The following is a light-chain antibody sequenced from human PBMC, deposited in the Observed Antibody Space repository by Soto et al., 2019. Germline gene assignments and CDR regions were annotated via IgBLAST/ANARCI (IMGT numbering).Light chain of an antibody. CDR2: NND. CDR1: SSNIGRNT. J-gene: IGLJ3*02. V-gene: IGLV1-44*01. CDR3: AAWDDSLNGWV. Sequence: QSVLTQAPSASGTPGQRVTISCSGTSSNIGRNTVNWYQQLPGTAPKLLIYNNDQRPSGVPDRFSGSKSGTSASLAIGGLQSEDEADYYCAAWDDSLNGWVFGGGTKLTVL.